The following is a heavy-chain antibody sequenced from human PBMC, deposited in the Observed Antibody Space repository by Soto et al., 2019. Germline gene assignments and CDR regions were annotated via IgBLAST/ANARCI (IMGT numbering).Heavy chain of an antibody. V-gene: IGHV4-59*08. D-gene: IGHD4-4*01. CDR3: ARHDYSNYGRGGSFDY. J-gene: IGHJ4*02. CDR2: IYHSGST. Sequence: QVQLQESGPGLVKPSETLSLTCTVSGGSISSYYWSWIRQPPGKGLEWIGYIYHSGSTNYNPSLKSRVTISVDTSKNQFSLKLSSVTAADTAVYYCARHDYSNYGRGGSFDYWGQGTLVTVSS. CDR1: GGSISSYY.